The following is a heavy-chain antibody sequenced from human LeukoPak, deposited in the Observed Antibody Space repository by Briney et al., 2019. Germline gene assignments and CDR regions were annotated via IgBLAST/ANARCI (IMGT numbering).Heavy chain of an antibody. CDR2: ISGSGGST. D-gene: IGHD3-3*01. V-gene: IGHV3-23*01. CDR3: AKASARYYDFWSGYLSP. Sequence: GGSLRLSCAASGFTFSIYSMSWVRQAPGKGLEWVSAISGSGGSTYYADSVRGRFTISRDNSKNTLYLQMNSLRAEDTAVYYCAKASARYYDFWSGYLSPWGQGTLVTVSS. CDR1: GFTFSIYS. J-gene: IGHJ5*02.